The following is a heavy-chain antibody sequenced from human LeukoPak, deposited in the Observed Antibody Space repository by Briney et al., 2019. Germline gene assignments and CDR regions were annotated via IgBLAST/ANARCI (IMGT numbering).Heavy chain of an antibody. D-gene: IGHD1-26*01. CDR3: AGGRMGRYYDH. J-gene: IGHJ4*02. V-gene: IGHV4-59*08. Sequence: SETLSLTCDISGTAISSYFWNWIRQSPAKGLEWIGYFYHNGRTSYNPSLRSRVTISVDSSQKKLSLQVTSMTAADTAIYYCAGGRMGRYYDHWGQGTLVAVST. CDR1: GTAISSYF. CDR2: FYHNGRT.